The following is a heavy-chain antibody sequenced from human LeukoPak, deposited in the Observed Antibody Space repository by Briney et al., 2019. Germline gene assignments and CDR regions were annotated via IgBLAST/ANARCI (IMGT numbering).Heavy chain of an antibody. CDR2: ISPNSGGT. CDR1: GYSFTDYY. V-gene: IGHV1-2*02. Sequence: ASVKVSCKASGYSFTDYYIHWVRQTPGQGLEYMGWISPNSGGTNYAQMFQGRVTMTSDTSINTAFMELRSLRSDDTAVFSCARDSTGGYPDYWGQGTLVTVSA. CDR3: ARDSTGGYPDY. D-gene: IGHD7-27*01. J-gene: IGHJ4*02.